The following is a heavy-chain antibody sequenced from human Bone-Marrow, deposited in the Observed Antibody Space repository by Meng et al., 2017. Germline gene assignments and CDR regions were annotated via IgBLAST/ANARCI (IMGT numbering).Heavy chain of an antibody. J-gene: IGHJ5*02. CDR1: GYSISSGYY. V-gene: IGHV4-38-2*02. Sequence: SETLSLTCTVSGYSISSGYYWGWIRQPPGKGLEWIGSIFHSGSTYYNPSLKSRVTISVDTSKNQFSLQLSSVTAADTAVYYCARPRITMVRGGATRVRWFDPWGQGTLVTVSS. CDR2: IFHSGST. D-gene: IGHD3-10*01. CDR3: ARPRITMVRGGATRVRWFDP.